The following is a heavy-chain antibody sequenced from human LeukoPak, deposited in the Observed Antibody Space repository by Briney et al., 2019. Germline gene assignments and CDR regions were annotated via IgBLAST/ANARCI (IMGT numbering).Heavy chain of an antibody. Sequence: TGGSLRLSCAASGFTFSRYWMSWVRQAPGKGLEWVANIKQDGSEKYYVVYVKGRFTISRDNAKTSLYLRMNSLRAEDTAVYYCASLRGISSGNPIDYWGQGTLVTVSS. CDR2: IKQDGSEK. CDR3: ASLRGISSGNPIDY. D-gene: IGHD1-14*01. CDR1: GFTFSRYW. J-gene: IGHJ4*02. V-gene: IGHV3-7*01.